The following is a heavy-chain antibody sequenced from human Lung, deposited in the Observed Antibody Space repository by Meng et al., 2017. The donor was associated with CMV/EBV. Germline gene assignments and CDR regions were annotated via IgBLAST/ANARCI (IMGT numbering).Heavy chain of an antibody. D-gene: IGHD1-14*01. CDR3: AGVGDRNIGWLGIVGFDY. V-gene: IGHV3-21*01. CDR2: ISSSSSYI. Sequence: GGSLRLXCAASGFTFSYYSMNWVRQAPGKGLEWVSSISSSSSYIYYADSVNGRFTISRDNAKNSLYLQMNSLRAEDTAVYYCAGVGDRNIGWLGIVGFDYXGQGXLVTVSS. J-gene: IGHJ4*02. CDR1: GFTFSYYS.